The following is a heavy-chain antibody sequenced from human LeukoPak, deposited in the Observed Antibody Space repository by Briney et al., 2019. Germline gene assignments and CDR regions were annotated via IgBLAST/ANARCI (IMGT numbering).Heavy chain of an antibody. CDR2: ISGSGGST. J-gene: IGHJ3*02. CDR3: AKGRAITMLDAFDI. D-gene: IGHD3-10*01. Sequence: GGSLRLSCAASGFTFDDYGMSWVRQAPGKGLEWVSAISGSGGSTYYADSVKGRFTISRDNSKNTLYLQMNSLRAEDTAVYYCAKGRAITMLDAFDIWGQGTMVTVSS. CDR1: GFTFDDYG. V-gene: IGHV3-23*01.